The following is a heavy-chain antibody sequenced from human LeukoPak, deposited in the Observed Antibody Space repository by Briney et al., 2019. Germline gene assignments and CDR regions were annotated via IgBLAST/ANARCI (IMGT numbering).Heavy chain of an antibody. J-gene: IGHJ4*02. Sequence: GGSLRLSCAASGFTFSSYAMSWVRQAPGKGLEWVSSISGSGGSTYYADSVKGRFTISRDNSKNTLYLQMNSLRGEDTAVYYCAKLLAGPGYFDNWGQGTLVTVSS. CDR1: GFTFSSYA. V-gene: IGHV3-23*01. CDR3: AKLLAGPGYFDN. D-gene: IGHD6-19*01. CDR2: ISGSGGST.